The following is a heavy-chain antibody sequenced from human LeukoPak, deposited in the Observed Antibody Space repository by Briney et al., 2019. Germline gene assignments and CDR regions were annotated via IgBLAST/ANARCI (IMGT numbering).Heavy chain of an antibody. D-gene: IGHD5-12*01. Sequence: SETLSLTCTVSGGSISSSSYYWGWIRQPPGKGLEWIGSIYYSGSTYCNPSLKSRVTISVDTSKNQFSLKLSSVTAADTAVYYCARKARSGSAFDYWGQGTLVTVSS. CDR1: GGSISSSSYY. CDR3: ARKARSGSAFDY. CDR2: IYYSGST. J-gene: IGHJ4*02. V-gene: IGHV4-39*01.